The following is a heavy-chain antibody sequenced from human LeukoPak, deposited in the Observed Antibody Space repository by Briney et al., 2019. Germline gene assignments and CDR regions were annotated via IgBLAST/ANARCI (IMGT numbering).Heavy chain of an antibody. CDR1: GGSVTSNNW. CDR2: IHHSGTT. D-gene: IGHD2-8*02. J-gene: IGHJ4*02. CDR3: ARDLGTRAAAP. Sequence: PSETLSLTCAVSGGSVTSNNWWSWVRQPPGKGLEWIGEIHHSGTTNYIPSLKSRVTMSLDKSKNQLSLNLTSVTAADTAVYYCARDLGTRAAAPWGQGTLVTVSS. V-gene: IGHV4-4*02.